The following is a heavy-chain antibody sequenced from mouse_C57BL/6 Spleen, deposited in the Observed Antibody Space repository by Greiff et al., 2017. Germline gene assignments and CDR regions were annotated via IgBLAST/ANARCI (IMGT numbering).Heavy chain of an antibody. V-gene: IGHV1-69*01. Sequence: QVQLQQPGAELVMPGASVKLSCKASGYPFTSYWLHWVKQRPGQGLEWIGEIDPSDSYTNYNQKFKGKSTLTVDKSSSTAYMQLSSLTSEESAVYYCARGYITTVDYWGQGTTLTVSS. J-gene: IGHJ2*01. D-gene: IGHD1-1*01. CDR2: IDPSDSYT. CDR1: GYPFTSYW. CDR3: ARGYITTVDY.